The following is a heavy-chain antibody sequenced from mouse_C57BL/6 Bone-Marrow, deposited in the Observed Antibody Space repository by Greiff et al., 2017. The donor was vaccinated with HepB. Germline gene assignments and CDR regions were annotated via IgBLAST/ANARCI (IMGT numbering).Heavy chain of an antibody. D-gene: IGHD2-1*01. CDR3: ARLKYYGNYLFDY. CDR1: GYTFTSYW. V-gene: IGHV1-50*01. CDR2: IDPSDSYT. J-gene: IGHJ2*01. Sequence: QVQLQQPGAELVKPGASVKLSCKASGYTFTSYWMQWVKQRPGQGLEWIGEIDPSDSYTNYNQKFKGKATLTVDTSSSTAYMQLSSLTSEDSAVYYCARLKYYGNYLFDYWGQGTTLTVSS.